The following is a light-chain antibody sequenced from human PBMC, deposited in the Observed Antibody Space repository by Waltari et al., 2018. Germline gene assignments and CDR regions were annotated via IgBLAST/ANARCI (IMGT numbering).Light chain of an antibody. V-gene: IGLV6-57*04. J-gene: IGLJ3*02. CDR1: SGSIAFSF. Sequence: NFILTQPHSVSESPGKTVTIYCTRSSGSIAFSFVQWFQQRPGSAPPPVIYEDNLRPSGVPDRFSGSIDISSNSASLTISGLTTEDEADYYCQSSDASSHLVFGGGTKLTVL. CDR2: EDN. CDR3: QSSDASSHLV.